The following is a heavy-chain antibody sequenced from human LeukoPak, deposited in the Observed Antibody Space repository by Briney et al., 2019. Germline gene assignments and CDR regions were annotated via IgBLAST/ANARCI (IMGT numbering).Heavy chain of an antibody. CDR2: ISGGGEST. CDR3: ATGGSIGVVGSATRLALWI. J-gene: IGHJ3*02. D-gene: IGHD2-15*01. CDR1: VFTFSNSS. Sequence: PGGSLRLSCAASVFTFSNSSMHWVRQAPGKGLEWFSAISGGGESTYYADSVKGRFTISRDNSKNTLYLQMNSPRAEDTAVYYCATGGSIGVVGSATRLALWIWGQGTLVTVSS. V-gene: IGHV3-23*01.